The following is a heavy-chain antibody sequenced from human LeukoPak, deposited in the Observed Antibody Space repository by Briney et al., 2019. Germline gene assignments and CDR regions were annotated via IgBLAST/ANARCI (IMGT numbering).Heavy chain of an antibody. CDR1: GGSFSGYY. CDR3: ARQRYSGSYRRYYFDY. V-gene: IGHV4-34*01. Sequence: SETLSLTCAVYGGSFSGYYWSWIRQPPGKGLEWIGEINHSGSTNYNPSLKSRVTISVDTSKNLFSLKLSSVTAADTAVYYCARQRYSGSYRRYYFDYWGQGTLVTVSS. D-gene: IGHD1-26*01. J-gene: IGHJ4*02. CDR2: INHSGST.